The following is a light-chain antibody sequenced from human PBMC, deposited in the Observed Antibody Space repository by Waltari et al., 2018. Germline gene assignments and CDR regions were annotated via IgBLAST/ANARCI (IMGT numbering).Light chain of an antibody. Sequence: DILLTQSPSTLSASVGDRVTTPCRASQTITRWWAWYQQKPGKAPNLLIFDASSLANGVPSRFSGSGSGTEFTLSISSLQPDDFATYYCQQYNSYSPWTFGPGTKVEIK. CDR2: DAS. CDR3: QQYNSYSPWT. CDR1: QTITRW. V-gene: IGKV1-5*01. J-gene: IGKJ1*01.